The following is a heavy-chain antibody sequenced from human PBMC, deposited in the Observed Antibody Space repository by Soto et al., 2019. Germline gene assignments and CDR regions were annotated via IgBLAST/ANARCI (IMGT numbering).Heavy chain of an antibody. CDR2: IIAGGEST. D-gene: IGHD3-10*01. Sequence: EVKLLESGGGLVQPGGSLRLSCAASGFNFNNYAMTWVRQAPGKGLEGVSTIIAGGESTYYADSVKGRFSISRDSSQNTLYLQMNSLRADDTALYYCAKKYSYGSGSYLSHFDYWGQGTLVTVSS. CDR3: AKKYSYGSGSYLSHFDY. CDR1: GFNFNNYA. V-gene: IGHV3-23*01. J-gene: IGHJ4*02.